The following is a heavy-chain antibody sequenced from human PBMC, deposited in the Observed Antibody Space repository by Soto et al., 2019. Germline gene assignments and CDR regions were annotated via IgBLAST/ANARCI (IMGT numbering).Heavy chain of an antibody. CDR1: GFTFSSYS. Sequence: GGSLRLSCAASGFTFSSYSMNWVRQAPGKGLEWVSYISSSSSTIYYADSVKGRFTISRDNAKNSLYLQMNSLRAEDTAVYYCARDPSPYSSSWDAGYYYYMDVWGKGTTVTVSS. V-gene: IGHV3-48*01. D-gene: IGHD6-13*01. CDR2: ISSSSSTI. CDR3: ARDPSPYSSSWDAGYYYYMDV. J-gene: IGHJ6*03.